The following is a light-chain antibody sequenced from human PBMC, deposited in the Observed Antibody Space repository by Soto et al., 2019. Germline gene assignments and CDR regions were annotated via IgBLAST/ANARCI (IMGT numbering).Light chain of an antibody. CDR3: QQRHNWPIT. Sequence: DTQMTQSPSTLSASVGDRVTITCRASQTISTYLNWYQQKPGKAPKLLIYGASSLQSGVPSRFSGSGSGTDFTLTISSLEPADFGVYYCQQRHNWPITFGQGTRLEIK. CDR2: GAS. CDR1: QTISTY. J-gene: IGKJ5*01. V-gene: IGKV1-39*01.